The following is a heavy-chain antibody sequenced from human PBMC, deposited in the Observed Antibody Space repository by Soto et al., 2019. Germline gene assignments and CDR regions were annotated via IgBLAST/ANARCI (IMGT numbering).Heavy chain of an antibody. J-gene: IGHJ4*02. CDR3: ARRISSRENDY. Sequence: SEILSLTCAVYGGSFSGYYWSWIRQPPGKGLEWIGEINHSGSTNYNPSLKSRVTISVDTSKNQFSLKLSSVTAADTAVYYCARRISSRENDYWGQGTLVTVSA. D-gene: IGHD6-13*01. V-gene: IGHV4-34*01. CDR1: GGSFSGYY. CDR2: INHSGST.